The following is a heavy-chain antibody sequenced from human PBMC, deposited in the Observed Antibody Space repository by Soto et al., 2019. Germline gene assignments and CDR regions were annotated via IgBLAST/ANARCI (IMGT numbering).Heavy chain of an antibody. J-gene: IGHJ4*02. CDR3: ARGPSGWFGYDY. V-gene: IGHV3-74*01. CDR1: GFTFSSSW. Sequence: PGGSLRLSCAASGFTFSSSWMHWVRQAPGNGLVWVSRINSGASTTNYADSVKGRFTISRDNAKNTLYLQMDSLTAEDTAVYYCARGPSGWFGYDYWGQGTLVTVSS. CDR2: INSGASTT. D-gene: IGHD6-19*01.